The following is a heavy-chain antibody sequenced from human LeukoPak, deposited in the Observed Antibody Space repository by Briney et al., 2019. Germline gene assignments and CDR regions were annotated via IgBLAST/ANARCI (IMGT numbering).Heavy chain of an antibody. CDR1: AGSISSSSYY. V-gene: IGHV4-39*01. Sequence: PSETLSLTCTVSAGSISSSSYYWAWIRQPPGKGLEWIGGVYYSGSTYYNPSLKSRVTISVDTSKNQFSLKLTSVTAADTAVYYCARRNRYFYDSTAHWYFDLWGRGTLVTVSS. CDR2: VYYSGST. CDR3: ARRNRYFYDSTAHWYFDL. J-gene: IGHJ2*01. D-gene: IGHD3-22*01.